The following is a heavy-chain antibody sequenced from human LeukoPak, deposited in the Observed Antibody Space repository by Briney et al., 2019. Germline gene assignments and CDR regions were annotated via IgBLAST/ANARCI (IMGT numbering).Heavy chain of an antibody. D-gene: IGHD4-17*01. J-gene: IGHJ6*02. CDR1: GFIVTSYY. CDR3: ARVGGYGYGMDV. Sequence: SGGSLRLSCAASGFIVTSYYMNWVRQAPGKGQEWVSVIYSSGNTYYADSVKGRFTVSRDSSENTLYLQMNRLRAEDTAVYYCARVGGYGYGMDVWGQGTTVTVSS. CDR2: IYSSGNT. V-gene: IGHV3-53*01.